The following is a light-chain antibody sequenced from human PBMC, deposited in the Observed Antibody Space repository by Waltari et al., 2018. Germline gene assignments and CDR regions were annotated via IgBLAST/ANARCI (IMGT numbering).Light chain of an antibody. Sequence: QSGLTQPASVSGSPGQSITISCTGTSSDVENYKLVSWYQQYPGKAPQLMVYKVTKRASGVSDRFSGSKSGNTASLTIHGLQSEDEADYYCCSYVGLGIYVFGSGTKVTVL. CDR3: CSYVGLGIYV. CDR1: SSDVENYKL. J-gene: IGLJ1*01. V-gene: IGLV2-23*02. CDR2: KVT.